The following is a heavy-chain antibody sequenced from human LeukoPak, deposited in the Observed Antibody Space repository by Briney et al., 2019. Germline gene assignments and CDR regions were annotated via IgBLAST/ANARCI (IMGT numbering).Heavy chain of an antibody. CDR3: ARLTRRSGNYFDY. J-gene: IGHJ4*02. V-gene: IGHV4-39*01. Sequence: SETLSLACTVSGGSISSSSYYWGWIRQPPGKGLEWIGSVYYSGTTYYNPSLKSRVTISVDTSKNQFSLKLSSVIVADTAVYYCARLTRRSGNYFDYWGQGTLVTVSS. CDR1: GGSISSSSYY. D-gene: IGHD1-1*01. CDR2: VYYSGTT.